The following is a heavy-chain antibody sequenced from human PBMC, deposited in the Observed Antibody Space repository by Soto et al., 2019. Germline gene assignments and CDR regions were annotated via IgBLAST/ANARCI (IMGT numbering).Heavy chain of an antibody. Sequence: SETLSLTCTVSGGSISSYYWSWIRQPPGKGLEWIGYIYYSGSTNYNPSLKSRVTISVDTSKNQFSLKLSSVTAAATAVYYCGRGKHTTVSFDYWGQGTLVTVSS. D-gene: IGHD4-17*01. J-gene: IGHJ4*02. V-gene: IGHV4-59*01. CDR3: GRGKHTTVSFDY. CDR2: IYYSGST. CDR1: GGSISSYY.